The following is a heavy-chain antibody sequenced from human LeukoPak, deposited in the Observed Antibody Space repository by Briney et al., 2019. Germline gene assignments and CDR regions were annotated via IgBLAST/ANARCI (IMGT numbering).Heavy chain of an antibody. CDR3: ARDRDSSGYYYGRNWFDP. CDR2: IIPFFGTA. V-gene: IGHV1-69*13. J-gene: IGHJ5*02. D-gene: IGHD3-22*01. CDR1: GGTFSSYA. Sequence: SVKVSCXASGGTFSSYAISWVRQAPGQGLEWMGGIIPFFGTANYAQKFQGRVTITADESTSTAYMELSRLRSEDTAVYYCARDRDSSGYYYGRNWFDPWGQGTLVTVSS.